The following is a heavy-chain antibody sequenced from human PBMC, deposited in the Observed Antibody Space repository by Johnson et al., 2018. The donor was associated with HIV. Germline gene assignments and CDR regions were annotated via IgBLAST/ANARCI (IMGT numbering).Heavy chain of an antibody. Sequence: EQLVESGGGVVQPGRSLRLSCAVSGFTFDDYAMHWVRQVPGKGLEWVANIKQAGSEKYYVDSVKGRFTISRDNAKNSLYLQMNSLRGEDTAVYYCAKGTGRVTPGAFDIWGQGTIVTVSS. CDR1: GFTFDDYA. D-gene: IGHD4-23*01. CDR2: IKQAGSEK. J-gene: IGHJ3*02. CDR3: AKGTGRVTPGAFDI. V-gene: IGHV3-7*03.